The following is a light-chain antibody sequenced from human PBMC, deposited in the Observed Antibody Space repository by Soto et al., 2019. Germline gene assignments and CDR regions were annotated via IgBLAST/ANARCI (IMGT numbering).Light chain of an antibody. Sequence: DIQMTQSPSSLSASVGDRVTITCRASQGISNYLAWYQQKPGKVPKLLIYAASTLQSGVPSRFSGCGSGTDFTLTISSLQPEDVATYYCQKNNGAPRTFGQGTKVEIK. J-gene: IGKJ1*01. CDR1: QGISNY. CDR2: AAS. V-gene: IGKV1-27*01. CDR3: QKNNGAPRT.